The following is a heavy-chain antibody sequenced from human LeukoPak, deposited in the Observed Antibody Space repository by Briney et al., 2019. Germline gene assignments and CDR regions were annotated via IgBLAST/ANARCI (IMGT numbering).Heavy chain of an antibody. CDR2: IYTSGST. J-gene: IGHJ4*02. V-gene: IGHV4-4*07. CDR1: GGSISSYY. D-gene: IGHD3-10*01. Sequence: SETLSLTCTVFGGSISSYYWSWIRQPAGKGLEWIGRIYTSGSTNYNPSLKSRVTMSVDTSRNQFSLKLSSVTAADTAVYYCARDPGHYGSGSRGAFDSWGQGTLVTVSS. CDR3: ARDPGHYGSGSRGAFDS.